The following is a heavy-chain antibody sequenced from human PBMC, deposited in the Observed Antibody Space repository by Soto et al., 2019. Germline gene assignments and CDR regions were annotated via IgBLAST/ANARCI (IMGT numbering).Heavy chain of an antibody. Sequence: PSETLSLTCTVSGGSISSYYWSWIRQPAGEGLEWIGRIYTSGSTNYNPSLKSRVTMSVDTSKNQFSLKLSSVTAADTAVYYCARDGLIVVVPAAIDEYNWFDPWGQGTLVTVSS. CDR3: ARDGLIVVVPAAIDEYNWFDP. CDR2: IYTSGST. V-gene: IGHV4-4*07. CDR1: GGSISSYY. D-gene: IGHD2-2*01. J-gene: IGHJ5*02.